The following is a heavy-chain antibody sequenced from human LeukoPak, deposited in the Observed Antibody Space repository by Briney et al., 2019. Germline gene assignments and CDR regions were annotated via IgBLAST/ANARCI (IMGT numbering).Heavy chain of an antibody. CDR3: ASLPISSGRPDY. CDR2: IYYSGKT. D-gene: IGHD6-19*01. V-gene: IGHV4-39*01. Sequence: SETLSLTCTVSGDSISSSSYYWGWLRQPPGMGLEWIGNIYYSGKTYYNPSLKSRVTISVDTSKNQFSLKLSSVTAADTAVYYCASLPISSGRPDYWGQGALVTVSS. J-gene: IGHJ4*02. CDR1: GDSISSSSYY.